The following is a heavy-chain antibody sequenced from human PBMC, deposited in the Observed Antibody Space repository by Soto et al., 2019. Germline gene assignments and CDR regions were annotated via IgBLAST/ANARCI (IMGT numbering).Heavy chain of an antibody. CDR3: TGDAGYCSSSGSGDYEH. Sequence: QVQLVESGGGGVQPGTSLRLSCAASGFICSGYGMHWVRQAPGKWLEWVAIIWYDGRKRYHADSVRGRFTISRVDSKNTLYLQMNSMRAEDTAVYYCTGDAGYCSSSGSGDYEHWGQGTLVSVSS. J-gene: IGHJ4*02. V-gene: IGHV3-33*01. D-gene: IGHD6-6*01. CDR1: GFICSGYG. CDR2: IWYDGRKR.